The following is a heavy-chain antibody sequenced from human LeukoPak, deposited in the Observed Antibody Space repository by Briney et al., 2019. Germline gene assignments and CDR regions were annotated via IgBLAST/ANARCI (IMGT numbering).Heavy chain of an antibody. V-gene: IGHV1-2*06. CDR3: ARGPHDTAYYFDQ. J-gene: IGHJ4*02. Sequence: GASVKVSCKASGFSFTGYFMHWVRQAPGQGPEWMGRIDPNSGGTNYALKFQGRVTMTRDTSITTAYMDLSRLRSDDTAVYCCARGPHDTAYYFDQWGQGTLVTVSP. D-gene: IGHD5-18*01. CDR2: IDPNSGGT. CDR1: GFSFTGYF.